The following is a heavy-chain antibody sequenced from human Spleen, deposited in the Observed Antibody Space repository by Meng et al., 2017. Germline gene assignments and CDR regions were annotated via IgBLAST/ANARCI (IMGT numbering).Heavy chain of an antibody. J-gene: IGHJ5*02. V-gene: IGHV4-39*07. CDR2: ISSSGNT. CDR1: GDPISSSTSY. Sequence: SETLSFTCPVPGDPISSSTSYGDWIRQPPGKWLEWIGAISSSGNTNYNPSLKTRVTISVETSKNQFSLRLASVTAADTAVYYCVRDRGHYTTTWYHPRYNWFDLWGQGTLVTVSS. CDR3: VRDRGHYTTTWYHPRYNWFDL. D-gene: IGHD1-1*01.